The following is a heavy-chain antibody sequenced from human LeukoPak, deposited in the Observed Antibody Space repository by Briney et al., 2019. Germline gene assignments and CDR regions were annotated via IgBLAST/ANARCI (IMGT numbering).Heavy chain of an antibody. V-gene: IGHV3-30*18. D-gene: IGHD4-17*01. CDR3: AKDYGERSSYYYYGMDV. CDR2: ISYDGSNK. CDR1: GFTFSSYG. J-gene: IGHJ6*02. Sequence: GGSLRLSCAASGFTFSSYGMHWVRQAPGKGLEWVAVISYDGSNKYYADSVKGRFTISRDNSKNTLYLQMNSLRAEDTAVYYCAKDYGERSSYYYYGMDVWGQGTTVTVSS.